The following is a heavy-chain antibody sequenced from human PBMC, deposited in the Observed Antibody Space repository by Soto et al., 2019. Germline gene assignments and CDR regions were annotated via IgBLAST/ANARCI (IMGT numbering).Heavy chain of an antibody. J-gene: IGHJ4*02. Sequence: GGSLRLSCAASGFTFSSYAMSLVRQAPGKGLEWVSAISGSGGSTYYADSVKGRFTISRDNSKNTLYLQMNSLRAEDTAVYYCAKSGTVTTSLPGFRWGQGTLVTVSS. CDR2: ISGSGGST. CDR3: AKSGTVTTSLPGFR. D-gene: IGHD4-17*01. V-gene: IGHV3-23*01. CDR1: GFTFSSYA.